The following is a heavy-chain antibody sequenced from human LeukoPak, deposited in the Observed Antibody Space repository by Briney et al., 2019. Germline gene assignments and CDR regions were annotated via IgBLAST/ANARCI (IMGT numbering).Heavy chain of an antibody. CDR2: ISSSGTTI. Sequence: GGSLRLSCAASGFTVSSNYMSWVRQAPGKGLEWVSYISSSGTTIYYADSVEGRFTISRDNAKNSLYLQMNGLRAEDTAVYYCARDVSYYYDSSGYYYWGQGTLVTVSS. CDR3: ARDVSYYYDSSGYYY. CDR1: GFTVSSNY. J-gene: IGHJ4*02. D-gene: IGHD3-22*01. V-gene: IGHV3-11*01.